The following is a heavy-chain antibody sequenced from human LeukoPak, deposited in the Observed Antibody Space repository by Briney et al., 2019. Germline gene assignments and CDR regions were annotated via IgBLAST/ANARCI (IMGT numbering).Heavy chain of an antibody. D-gene: IGHD1-1*01. J-gene: IGHJ4*02. Sequence: GGSLRLSCAASGFTFSSYVMHWVRQAPGKGLEWVAFIRYDGSNKYYADSVKGRFTISRDNSKNTLYLQMNSLRAEDTAVYYCAKDWKYYFDYWGQGTLVTVSS. V-gene: IGHV3-30*02. CDR1: GFTFSSYV. CDR2: IRYDGSNK. CDR3: AKDWKYYFDY.